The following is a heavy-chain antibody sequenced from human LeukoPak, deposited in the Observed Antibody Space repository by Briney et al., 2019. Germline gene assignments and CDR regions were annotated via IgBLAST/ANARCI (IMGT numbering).Heavy chain of an antibody. V-gene: IGHV3-7*01. D-gene: IGHD6-19*01. Sequence: GGSLRLSCAASGFMFSSYGMSWVRQAPGKGLEWVASIKPDGSEKYYLDSVKGRFTISRDNARDSLYLQMNSLRDDDTSVYFCARDASALYWGRGTLVTVSS. CDR1: GFMFSSYG. CDR2: IKPDGSEK. CDR3: ARDASALY. J-gene: IGHJ4*02.